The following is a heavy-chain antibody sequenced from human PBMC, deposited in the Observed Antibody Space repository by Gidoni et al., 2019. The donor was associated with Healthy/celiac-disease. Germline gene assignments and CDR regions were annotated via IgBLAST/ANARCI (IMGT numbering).Heavy chain of an antibody. CDR3: ARSGYSSGSSVGDFDY. V-gene: IGHV3-21*01. CDR1: GLTFSSYS. J-gene: IGHJ4*02. CDR2: ISSSSSYI. Sequence: EVQLVESGGGLVKPGGSLRLSCAASGLTFSSYSMNWVRQAPGKGLEWFSSISSSSSYIYYADSVKGRFTISRDNAKNSLYLQMNSLRAEDTAVYYCARSGYSSGSSVGDFDYWGQGTLVTVSS. D-gene: IGHD6-19*01.